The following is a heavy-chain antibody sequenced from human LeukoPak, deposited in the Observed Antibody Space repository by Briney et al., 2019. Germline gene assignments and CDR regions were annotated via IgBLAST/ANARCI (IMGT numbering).Heavy chain of an antibody. J-gene: IGHJ4*02. V-gene: IGHV3-7*01. CDR1: GFTFSSYA. Sequence: GGSLRLSCAASGFTFSSYAMSWVRQAPGKGLEWVANIKQDGSEKFYVDSVKGRFTISRDNAKNSLSLQMNSLRAEDTAVYYCAVPGHDYWGQGTVVTVSS. CDR3: AVPGHDY. D-gene: IGHD1-14*01. CDR2: IKQDGSEK.